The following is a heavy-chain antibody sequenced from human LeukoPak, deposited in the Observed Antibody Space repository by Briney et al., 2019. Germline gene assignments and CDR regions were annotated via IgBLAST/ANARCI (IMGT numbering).Heavy chain of an antibody. CDR3: TKDRYCTTTSCPLDY. D-gene: IGHD2-2*01. CDR2: ITWDGGTT. V-gene: IGHV3-43*01. Sequence: GGSLRLSCAASGFTFDDYTFHWVRQAPGRGLEWVSLITWDGGTTYYADSVKGRFTISRDNSKNSVYLQMNSLRTEDTALYYCTKDRYCTTTSCPLDYWGQGTLVTVSS. J-gene: IGHJ4*02. CDR1: GFTFDDYT.